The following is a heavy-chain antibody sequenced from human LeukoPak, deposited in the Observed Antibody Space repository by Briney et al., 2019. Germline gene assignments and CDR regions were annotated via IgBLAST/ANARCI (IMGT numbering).Heavy chain of an antibody. CDR3: ARLLPRYCSSTSCYQDY. CDR2: INHSGST. D-gene: IGHD2-2*01. J-gene: IGHJ4*02. Sequence: PSETLSLTCAVYGGSFSGYYWSWIRQPPGKGLEWIGEINHSGSTNYNPSLKSRVTISVDTSKNQFSLKLSSVTAADTAVYYCARLLPRYCSSTSCYQDYWGQGTLVTVSS. CDR1: GGSFSGYY. V-gene: IGHV4-34*01.